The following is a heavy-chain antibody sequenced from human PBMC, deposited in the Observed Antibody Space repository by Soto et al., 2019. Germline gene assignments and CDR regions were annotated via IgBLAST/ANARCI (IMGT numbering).Heavy chain of an antibody. J-gene: IGHJ6*04. CDR2: IRNRAYGGTT. V-gene: IGHV3-49*03. D-gene: IGHD6-13*01. Sequence: GGSLRLSCTASGFTFGDYAMSWFRQAPGKGLEWVGVIRNRAYGGTTDYAASVRGSFIISRDDSKSIAYLQMNTLRTEDTAVYYCARYTYTSRYSFFGMDVWGNGPTVTVSS. CDR3: ARYTYTSRYSFFGMDV. CDR1: GFTFGDYA.